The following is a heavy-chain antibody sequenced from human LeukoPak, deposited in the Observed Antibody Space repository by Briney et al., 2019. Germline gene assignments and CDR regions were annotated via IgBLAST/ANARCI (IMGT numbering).Heavy chain of an antibody. D-gene: IGHD2-15*01. Sequence: PGGSLRLSCAASGFTFSSYSMNWVRQAPGKGLEWVSYISSSSSTIYYADSVKGRFTISRDNAKNSLYLQMNSLRAEDTAVYYCARDLVVAAITGHYYYYGMDVWGQGTTVTVSS. CDR3: ARDLVVAAITGHYYYYGMDV. V-gene: IGHV3-48*01. J-gene: IGHJ6*02. CDR2: ISSSSSTI. CDR1: GFTFSSYS.